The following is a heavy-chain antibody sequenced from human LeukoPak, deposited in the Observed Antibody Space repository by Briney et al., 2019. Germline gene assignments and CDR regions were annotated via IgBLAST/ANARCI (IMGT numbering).Heavy chain of an antibody. CDR3: ARLSCSSASCYRGSSYYFDR. CDR2: MYPGHSDT. J-gene: IGHJ4*02. V-gene: IGHV5-51*01. D-gene: IGHD2-2*01. Sequence: GESLKISCKGSGYSFTSYWIGWVRQMPGKGLEWMGIMYPGHSDTRHSPSFQGQVTIPADKSISTAYLQWSSLKASDTAIYYCARLSCSSASCYRGSSYYFDRWGQGTLVTVSS. CDR1: GYSFTSYW.